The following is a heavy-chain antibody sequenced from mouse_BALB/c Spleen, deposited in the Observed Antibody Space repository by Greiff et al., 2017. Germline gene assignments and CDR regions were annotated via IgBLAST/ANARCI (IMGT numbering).Heavy chain of an antibody. J-gene: IGHJ3*01. Sequence: VKLVESGPGLVAPSQSLSITCTVSGFSLTSYGVYWVRQPPGKGLEWLGVIWAGGSTNYNSALMSRLSISKDNSKSQVFLKMNSLQTDDTAMYYCARAYYYGSGGFAYWGQGTLVTVSA. CDR2: IWAGGST. CDR1: GFSLTSYG. V-gene: IGHV2-9*02. CDR3: ARAYYYGSGGFAY. D-gene: IGHD1-1*01.